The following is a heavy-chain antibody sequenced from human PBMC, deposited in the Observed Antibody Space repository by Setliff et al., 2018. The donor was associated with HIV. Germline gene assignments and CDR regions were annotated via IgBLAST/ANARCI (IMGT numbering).Heavy chain of an antibody. CDR1: GFTFSSYG. CDR2: XXSDGTNK. Sequence: GGSLRLSCAASGFTFSSYGMHWVRXAPGRGLEWVAVXXSDGTNKYYXDSVKXLFTISXXXSKXXLFLQMNSLRAEDTAVYYGXXXXXXXKXXYYMDVW. CDR3: XXXXXXXKXXYYMDV. J-gene: IGHJ6*03. V-gene: IGHV3-33*01.